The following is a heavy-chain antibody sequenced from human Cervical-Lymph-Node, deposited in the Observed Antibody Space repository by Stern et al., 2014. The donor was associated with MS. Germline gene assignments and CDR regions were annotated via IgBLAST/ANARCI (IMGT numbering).Heavy chain of an antibody. Sequence: EVQLVESGGGLVQPGGSLRLSCAGSGFTFSGYWMHWVRQAPETGLVWVSRINSDASGTNYADSVKGRFTISRDNAKNTLYLQMDSLRAEDTAVYYCARQMTTVTKSWFDPWGQGTLVTVSS. D-gene: IGHD4-11*01. CDR2: INSDASGT. J-gene: IGHJ5*02. CDR1: GFTFSGYW. V-gene: IGHV3-74*01. CDR3: ARQMTTVTKSWFDP.